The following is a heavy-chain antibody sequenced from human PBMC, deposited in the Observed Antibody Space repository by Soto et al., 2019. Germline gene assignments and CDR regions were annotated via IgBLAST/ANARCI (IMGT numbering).Heavy chain of an antibody. V-gene: IGHV3-9*01. Sequence: GGSLRLSCAASGFAFDDYVMHWVRQPPGRGLEWVSGITWNGGTIRYVDSVKGRFTISRDNAENSLYLQMNSLRAEDTAVYYCAKEASRLEGFDYWGQGTLVTVSS. CDR3: AKEASRLEGFDY. CDR2: ITWNGGTI. J-gene: IGHJ4*02. CDR1: GFAFDDYV. D-gene: IGHD2-2*01.